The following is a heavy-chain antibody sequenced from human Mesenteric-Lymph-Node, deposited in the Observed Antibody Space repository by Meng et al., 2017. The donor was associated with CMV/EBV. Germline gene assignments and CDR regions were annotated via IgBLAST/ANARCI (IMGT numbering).Heavy chain of an antibody. CDR2: IYYSGST. CDR3: ARGRAAMGVDY. V-gene: IGHV4-59*01. D-gene: IGHD5-18*01. Sequence: SETLSLTCTVSGGSISSYYWSWIRQPPGKGLEWIGYIYYSGSTNYNPSLKSRVTISVDTSKNQFSLKLSSVTAVDTAVYYCARGRAAMGVDYWGQGTLVTVSS. J-gene: IGHJ4*02. CDR1: GGSISSYY.